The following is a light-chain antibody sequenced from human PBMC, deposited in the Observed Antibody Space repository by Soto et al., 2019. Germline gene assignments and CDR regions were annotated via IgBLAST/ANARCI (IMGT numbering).Light chain of an antibody. CDR2: GAT. Sequence: EIVMTQSPATLSVSPGERATLSCRASQNIISNLAWYQQKPGQAPRLLIYGATNRATGSPDRFSGSGSGTDFTLTISSLEPEDFAVYYCQQRSNWPPTFGQGTRLEIK. J-gene: IGKJ5*01. CDR1: QNIISN. V-gene: IGKV3-11*01. CDR3: QQRSNWPPT.